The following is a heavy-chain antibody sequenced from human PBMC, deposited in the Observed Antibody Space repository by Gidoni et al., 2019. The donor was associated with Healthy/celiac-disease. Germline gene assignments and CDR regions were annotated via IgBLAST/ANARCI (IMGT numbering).Heavy chain of an antibody. J-gene: IGHJ5*02. CDR1: GGSISSYY. Sequence: QVQLQESGPGLVKPSETLSLTCTVSGGSISSYYWSWIRQPPGKGLEWIGYIYYSGSTNYNPSLKSRVTISVDTSKNQFSLKLSSVTAADTAVYYCARHPFNPNPPGPLGVFDPWGQGTLVTVSS. V-gene: IGHV4-59*08. CDR2: IYYSGST. D-gene: IGHD2-8*01. CDR3: ARHPFNPNPPGPLGVFDP.